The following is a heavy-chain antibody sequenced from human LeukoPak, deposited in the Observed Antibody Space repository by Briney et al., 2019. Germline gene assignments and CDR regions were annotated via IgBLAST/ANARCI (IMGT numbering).Heavy chain of an antibody. CDR2: IYYSGST. V-gene: IGHV4-39*01. D-gene: IGHD3-22*01. CDR1: GGSISSSSYY. J-gene: IGHJ4*02. Sequence: SETLSLTCTVAGGSISSSSYYWGWIRQPPGKGLEWIGSIYYSGSTYYNPSLKSRVTISVDTSKNQFSLKLSSVTAADTAVYYCARVVRRGYGDYWGQGTLVTVSS. CDR3: ARVVRRGYGDY.